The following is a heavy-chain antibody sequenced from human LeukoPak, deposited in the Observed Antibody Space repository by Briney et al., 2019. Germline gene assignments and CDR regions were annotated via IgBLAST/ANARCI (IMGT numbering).Heavy chain of an antibody. CDR1: GFTFSSYA. Sequence: GGSLRLSCAASGFTFSSYAMSWVRQAPGKGLEWVSAISGSGGSTYYADSVKGRFTISRDNSKNTLYLQMNSLRAEDTAVYYCAKDLQLVAAAGYYFDYWGQGTLVTVSS. CDR3: AKDLQLVAAAGYYFDY. J-gene: IGHJ4*02. V-gene: IGHV3-23*01. D-gene: IGHD6-13*01. CDR2: ISGSGGST.